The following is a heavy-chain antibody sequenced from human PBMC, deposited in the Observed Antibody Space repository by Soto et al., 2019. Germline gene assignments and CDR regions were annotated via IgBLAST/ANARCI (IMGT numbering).Heavy chain of an antibody. J-gene: IGHJ2*01. CDR3: ARHLWRDDYNWGDFDL. CDR1: GFTFSSYA. Sequence: QVQLVESGGGVVQPGRSLRLSCAASGFTFSSYAMHWVRQAPGKGLEWVAVISYDGSNKYYADSVKGRFTISRDNSKNTLYVEMNSLRPEDTAVYYCARHLWRDDYNWGDFDLWGRGTLVTVSS. V-gene: IGHV3-30-3*01. CDR2: ISYDGSNK. D-gene: IGHD3-16*01.